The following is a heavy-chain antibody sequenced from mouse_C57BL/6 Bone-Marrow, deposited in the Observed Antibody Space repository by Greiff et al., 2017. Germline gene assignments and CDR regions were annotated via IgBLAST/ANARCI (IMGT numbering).Heavy chain of an antibody. Sequence: QVQLKESGAELARPGASVKLSCKASGYTFTSYGISWVKQRTGQGLEWIGEIYPRSGNTSYNEKFKGKATLTADKSSSTAYMELRSLTSEDSAVYFCARSENFDYWGQGTTLTVSS. CDR3: ARSENFDY. CDR1: GYTFTSYG. CDR2: IYPRSGNT. V-gene: IGHV1-81*01. J-gene: IGHJ2*01.